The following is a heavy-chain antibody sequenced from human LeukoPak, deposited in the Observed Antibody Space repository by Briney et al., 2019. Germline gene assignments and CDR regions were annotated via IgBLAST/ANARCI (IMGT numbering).Heavy chain of an antibody. D-gene: IGHD3-3*01. V-gene: IGHV1-2*02. Sequence: ASVKVSCKASGYTFTGYYMHWVRQAPGQSLEWMGWINPNSGGTNYAQKFQGRVTMTSDTSINTAYMELSRLRSDDTAVYYCATWNSFSFWSGYPPLDVWAKGTTVTVSS. CDR3: ATWNSFSFWSGYPPLDV. J-gene: IGHJ6*04. CDR1: GYTFTGYY. CDR2: INPNSGGT.